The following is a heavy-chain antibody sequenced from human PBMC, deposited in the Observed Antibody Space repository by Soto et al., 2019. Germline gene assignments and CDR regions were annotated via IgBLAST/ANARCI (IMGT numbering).Heavy chain of an antibody. D-gene: IGHD3-22*01. V-gene: IGHV1-18*01. CDR1: GYTFSDYG. CDR3: ASDHTYYDNGGTTDY. CDR2: ISAYNRDT. Sequence: QVHLVQSGAEVKKPGASVKVACKASGYTFSDYGITWVRQAPGQVLEGVGWISAYNRDTKYAQKVQGRVTMTTDTSTSNSYVYLRSMRSDDTALYFCASDHTYYDNGGTTDYWVQGPLVTVSS. J-gene: IGHJ4*02.